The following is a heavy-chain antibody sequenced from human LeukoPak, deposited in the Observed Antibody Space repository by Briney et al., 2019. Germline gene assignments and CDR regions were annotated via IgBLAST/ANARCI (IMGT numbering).Heavy chain of an antibody. J-gene: IGHJ4*02. Sequence: ASVKVSCKASGYTFTTYYLHWVRQAPGQGLEWMGIINPSDGSTTYPLKFQGRVTMTRDMSTSTVYMELSSLRSEDTAVYYCARGVPAGYGFDYWGQGTLVTVSS. V-gene: IGHV1-46*01. CDR2: INPSDGST. D-gene: IGHD2-2*01. CDR1: GYTFTTYY. CDR3: ARGVPAGYGFDY.